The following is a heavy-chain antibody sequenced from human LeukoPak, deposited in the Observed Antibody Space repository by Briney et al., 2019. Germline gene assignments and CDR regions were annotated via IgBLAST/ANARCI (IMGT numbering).Heavy chain of an antibody. CDR1: GYNFTGYW. V-gene: IGHV5-10-1*01. D-gene: IGHD1-26*01. Sequence: GESLKISCKGSGYNFTGYWISWVRQMPGKGLEWMGRIDPSDSYTNYSPSFQGHVTISADKSISTAYLQCSSLKASDTAMYYCARLVGGTVVYWGQGTLVTVSS. CDR3: ARLVGGTVVY. J-gene: IGHJ4*02. CDR2: IDPSDSYT.